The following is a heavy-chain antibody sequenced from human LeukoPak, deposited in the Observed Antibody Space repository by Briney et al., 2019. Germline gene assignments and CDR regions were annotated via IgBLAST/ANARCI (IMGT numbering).Heavy chain of an antibody. D-gene: IGHD5-24*01. CDR1: GGSISSYY. Sequence: SETLSLTCTVSGGSISSYYWSWIRQPPGKGLEWIGYIYYSGSTNYNPSLKSRVTISVDTSKNQFSLKLSSVTAADTAVYYCARGPGYSYRDGYLGYFDYWGQGTLVTVSS. CDR3: ARGPGYSYRDGYLGYFDY. J-gene: IGHJ4*02. V-gene: IGHV4-59*01. CDR2: IYYSGST.